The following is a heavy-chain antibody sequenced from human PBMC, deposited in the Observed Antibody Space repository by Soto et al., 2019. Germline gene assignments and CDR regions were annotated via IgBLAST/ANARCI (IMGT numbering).Heavy chain of an antibody. J-gene: IGHJ6*02. Sequence: QVQLQESGPGLVKPSQTLSLTCTVSGGSISSDNYFWTCIRQPPGKGPAWIGYVYYSGRSYYNPSFRSRVTIALDTSERQFSVTLSAVTAADTAVYYCARDVESGGRGGLDDWRQGSTVIVSS. CDR3: ARDVESGGRGGLDD. CDR1: GGSISSDNYF. CDR2: VYYSGRS. V-gene: IGHV4-30-4*01. D-gene: IGHD2-15*01.